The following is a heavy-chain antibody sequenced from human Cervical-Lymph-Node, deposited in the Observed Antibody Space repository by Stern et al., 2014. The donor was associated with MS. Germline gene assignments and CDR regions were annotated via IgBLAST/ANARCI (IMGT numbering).Heavy chain of an antibody. V-gene: IGHV3-11*01. J-gene: IGHJ3*01. Sequence: VQLVESGGDLVKPGGSLRLSCAASGFGFRDYYMTWIRQAPGKGLEWLSFISSSGNTKDYADSVQCRFTISRANGRNSLFLQLNSLRADDTAVYSCARGGYCGSDCYPSPDDASDFWGQGTMVIVSS. D-gene: IGHD2-21*02. CDR1: GFGFRDYY. CDR2: ISSSGNTK. CDR3: ARGGYCGSDCYPSPDDASDF.